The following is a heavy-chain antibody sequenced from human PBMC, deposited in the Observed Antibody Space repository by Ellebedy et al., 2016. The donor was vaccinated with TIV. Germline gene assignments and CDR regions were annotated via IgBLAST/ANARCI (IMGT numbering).Heavy chain of an antibody. CDR2: ISYDGSNK. CDR1: RLAFSTYA. J-gene: IGHJ6*02. D-gene: IGHD2-21*01. V-gene: IGHV3-30-3*01. CDR3: ARDVIQQSYYYYGMDV. Sequence: GESLKISCTASRLAFSTYAMHWVRQAPGKGLEWVAVISYDGSNKYYADSVKGRFTISRDNSKNTLYLQMNSLRAEDTAVYYCARDVIQQSYYYYGMDVWGQGTTVTVSS.